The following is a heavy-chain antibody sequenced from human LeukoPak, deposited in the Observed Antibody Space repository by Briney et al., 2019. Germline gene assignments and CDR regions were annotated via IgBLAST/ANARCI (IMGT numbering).Heavy chain of an antibody. Sequence: SETRSLTCTVSGGSISSSSYYWGWIRQPPGKGLEWIGSIYYSGSTYYNPSLKSRVTISVDTSKNQFSLKLSSVTAADTAVYYCARRLSSGWPDYWGQGTLVTVSS. CDR3: ARRLSSGWPDY. CDR1: GGSISSSSYY. D-gene: IGHD6-19*01. CDR2: IYYSGST. J-gene: IGHJ4*02. V-gene: IGHV4-39*01.